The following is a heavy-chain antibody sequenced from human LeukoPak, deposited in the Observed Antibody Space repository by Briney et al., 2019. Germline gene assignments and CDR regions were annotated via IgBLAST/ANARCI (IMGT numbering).Heavy chain of an antibody. D-gene: IGHD3-22*01. V-gene: IGHV4-61*08. CDR2: IYYSGST. J-gene: IGHJ4*02. CDR1: GGSISSGGYY. CDR3: ARLHYYDSSGYTN. Sequence: SETLSLTCTVSGGSISSGGYYWSWIRQPPGKGLEWIGYIYYSGSTYYNPSLKSRVTISVDTSKNQFSLKLNSVTAADTAVYYCARLHYYDSSGYTNWGQGTLVTVSS.